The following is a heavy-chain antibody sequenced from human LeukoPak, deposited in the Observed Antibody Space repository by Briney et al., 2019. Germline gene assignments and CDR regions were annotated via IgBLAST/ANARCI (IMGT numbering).Heavy chain of an antibody. CDR2: ISYDGSDK. Sequence: GGSLRLSCAASGFTFSSYSMNWVRQAPGKGLEWVAIISYDGSDKYYADSVKGRFAISRDYSNSTLFLQMNSLKTEDTAVYYCARAFRSTDIRARPLDVWGKGTTVTVSS. CDR1: GFTFSSYS. J-gene: IGHJ6*04. V-gene: IGHV3-30*03. D-gene: IGHD5-12*01. CDR3: ARAFRSTDIRARPLDV.